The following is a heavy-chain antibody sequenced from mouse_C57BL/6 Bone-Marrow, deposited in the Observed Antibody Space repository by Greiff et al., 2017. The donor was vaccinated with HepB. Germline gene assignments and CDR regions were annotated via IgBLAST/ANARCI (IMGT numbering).Heavy chain of an antibody. J-gene: IGHJ2*01. V-gene: IGHV2-2*01. D-gene: IGHD2-4*01. CDR2: IWSGGST. Sequence: QVQLQQSGPGLVQPSQSLSITCTVSGFSLTSYGVHWVRQSPGKGLEWLGVIWSGGSTDYNAAFISRLSISKDNSKSQVFFKMNSLQADDTAIYYCARCDYDYFDYWGQGTTLTVSS. CDR1: GFSLTSYG. CDR3: ARCDYDYFDY.